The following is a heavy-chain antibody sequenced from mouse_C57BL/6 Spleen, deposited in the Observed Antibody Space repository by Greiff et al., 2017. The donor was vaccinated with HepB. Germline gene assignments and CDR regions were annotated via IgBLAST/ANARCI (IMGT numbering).Heavy chain of an antibody. CDR1: GYSCKDQK. V-gene: IGHV1-39*01. CDR2: INPNYGTT. Sequence: QAEPERGKPGASVKISGKASGYSCKDQKRKRVKQSNGKSLEWIGVINPNYGTTSYNQKFKGKATLTVDQSSSTAYMQLNSLTSEDSAVYYGARTAQATYYFDYWGQGTTLTVSS. J-gene: IGHJ2*01. D-gene: IGHD3-2*02. CDR3: ARTAQATYYFDY.